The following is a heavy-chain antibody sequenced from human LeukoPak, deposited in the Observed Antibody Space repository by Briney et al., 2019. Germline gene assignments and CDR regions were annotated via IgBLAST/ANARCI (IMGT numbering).Heavy chain of an antibody. Sequence: ASVKVSCKASGYTFTGYYMHWVRQAPGQGLEWMRRINPNSGGTNYAQKFQGRVTMTRDTSISTAYMELSRLRSDDTAVYYCAREGFWSGYYTHNWFDPWSQGTLVTVSS. D-gene: IGHD3-3*01. CDR3: AREGFWSGYYTHNWFDP. J-gene: IGHJ5*02. CDR1: GYTFTGYY. V-gene: IGHV1-2*06. CDR2: INPNSGGT.